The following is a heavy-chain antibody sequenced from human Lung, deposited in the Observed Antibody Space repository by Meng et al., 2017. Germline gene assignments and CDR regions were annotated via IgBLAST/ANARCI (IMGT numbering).Heavy chain of an antibody. CDR2: IKSKPDGETI. Sequence: EVQLVESGGGLVKPGGSLRLSCEDSGFTFSNAYMTWVRQVPGKRLEWVGRIKSKPDGETIDYAAPVKGRFTISRDDSKNTVYLQMNSLKTEDTAVYYCSGHIDYWGQGTLVT. CDR1: GFTFSNAY. D-gene: IGHD5-12*01. V-gene: IGHV3-15*01. J-gene: IGHJ4*02. CDR3: SGHIDY.